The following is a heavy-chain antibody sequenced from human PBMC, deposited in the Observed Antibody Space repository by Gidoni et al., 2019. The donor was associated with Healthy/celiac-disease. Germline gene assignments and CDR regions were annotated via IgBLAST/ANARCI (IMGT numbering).Heavy chain of an antibody. Sequence: EVQLVESGGGLVQPGGSLRLSCAASGFTFSSYAMSWVRQAPGKGLEWVSAISGSGGSTYYADSVKGRFTISRDNSKNTLYLQMNSLRAEDTAVYYCAKDRTLLWFGARRARGYFDYWGQGTLVTVSS. V-gene: IGHV3-23*04. CDR3: AKDRTLLWFGARRARGYFDY. CDR1: GFTFSSYA. D-gene: IGHD3-10*01. CDR2: ISGSGGST. J-gene: IGHJ4*02.